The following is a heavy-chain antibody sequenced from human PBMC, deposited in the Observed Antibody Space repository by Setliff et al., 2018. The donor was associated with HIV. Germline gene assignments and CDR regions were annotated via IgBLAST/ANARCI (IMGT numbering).Heavy chain of an antibody. CDR2: INPYTRDT. V-gene: IGHV1-2*02. CDR1: GGIFSSYA. CDR3: ARDRDHDFDH. J-gene: IGHJ4*02. Sequence: ASVKVSCKASGGIFSSYALSWVRQAPGQGLEWLGGINPYTRDTNYAQKFQGRVTVTRDTSISTIYMELSGLRSDDTAVYYCARDRDHDFDHWGQGTLVTVSS.